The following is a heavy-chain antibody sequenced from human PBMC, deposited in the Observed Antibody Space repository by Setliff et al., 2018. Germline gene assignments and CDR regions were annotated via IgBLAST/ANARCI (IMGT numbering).Heavy chain of an antibody. CDR3: ARMSGFFYVDA. D-gene: IGHD6-25*01. V-gene: IGHV4-61*09. Sequence: TLSLTCTVSDDSISSRHYYWSWIRQPAGKGLEWLGQIYTSWSTNYNPSLKSRATLSIDASKKQFSLKLTSVTAADTAVYYCARMSGFFYVDAWGKGTTVTVSS. CDR1: DDSISSRHYY. J-gene: IGHJ6*03. CDR2: IYTSWST.